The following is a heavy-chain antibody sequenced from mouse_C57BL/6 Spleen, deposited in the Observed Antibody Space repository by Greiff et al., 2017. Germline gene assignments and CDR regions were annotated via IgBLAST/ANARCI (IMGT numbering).Heavy chain of an antibody. CDR2: IDPNSGGT. J-gene: IGHJ3*01. V-gene: IGHV1-72*01. D-gene: IGHD2-1*01. CDR1: GYTFTSYW. Sequence: QVQLQQPGAELVKPGASVKLSCKASGYTFTSYWMHWVKQRPGRGLEWIGRIDPNSGGTKYNEKFKSKATLTVDKPSITAYMQLSSLTAEDSSVDYCARDYGNYVILAYWGQGTLVTVSA. CDR3: ARDYGNYVILAY.